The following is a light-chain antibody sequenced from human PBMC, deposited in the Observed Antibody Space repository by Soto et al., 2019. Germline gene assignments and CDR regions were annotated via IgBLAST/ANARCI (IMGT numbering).Light chain of an antibody. Sequence: QSVLTQPASVSGSPGQSITISCTGTSSDVGGYNYVSWYQHHPGKAPKLMVYDVSNRPSGVSNRFSGSKSGNTASLTISGLQAEDEADYYCSPYTSSSPPYVFGTGTKVTVL. V-gene: IGLV2-14*03. CDR1: SSDVGGYNY. CDR3: SPYTSSSPPYV. J-gene: IGLJ1*01. CDR2: DVS.